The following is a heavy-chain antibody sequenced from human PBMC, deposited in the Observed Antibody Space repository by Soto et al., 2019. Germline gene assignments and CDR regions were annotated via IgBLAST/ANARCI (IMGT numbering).Heavy chain of an antibody. CDR3: ATDWGYSYGHAFDY. J-gene: IGHJ4*02. V-gene: IGHV3-23*01. CDR2: VSASGLNT. CDR1: GFTFSTYA. D-gene: IGHD5-18*01. Sequence: SGGSLRLSCAASGFTFSTYAMAWVRQAPGKGLEWVSGVSASGLNTDYADPVKGRFYISRDNSKNTVSLHMNSLRAEDTAVYYCATDWGYSYGHAFDYWGQGTLVTVSS.